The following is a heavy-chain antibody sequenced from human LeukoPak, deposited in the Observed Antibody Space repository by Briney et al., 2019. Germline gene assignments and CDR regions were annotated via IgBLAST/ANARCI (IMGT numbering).Heavy chain of an antibody. CDR2: INPNSGGT. CDR1: GYTFTDYY. D-gene: IGHD6-19*01. V-gene: IGHV1-2*02. J-gene: IGHJ6*03. Sequence: ASVKVSCKASGYTFTDYYMHWVRQAPGQGLEWMGWINPNSGGTNYAQKFQGRVTMTRDTSISTAYMELSRLRSDDTAVYYCASSGWYRYYYYMDVWGKGTTVTVSS. CDR3: ASSGWYRYYYYMDV.